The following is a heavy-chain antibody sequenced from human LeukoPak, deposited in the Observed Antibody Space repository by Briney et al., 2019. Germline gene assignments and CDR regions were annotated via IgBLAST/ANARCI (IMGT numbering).Heavy chain of an antibody. CDR3: AKGIDPGGSGYSPAGYDN. Sequence: GGSLRLSCAASGFSFDDYAMHWVRQAPGEGLEWVSGISWNSGSIDYADSVKGRITISRDNAKNSLYLQMNSLRAEDTALHYCAKGIDPGGSGYSPAGYDNWGQGTLVTVSS. D-gene: IGHD3-22*01. CDR1: GFSFDDYA. CDR2: ISWNSGSI. V-gene: IGHV3-9*01. J-gene: IGHJ4*02.